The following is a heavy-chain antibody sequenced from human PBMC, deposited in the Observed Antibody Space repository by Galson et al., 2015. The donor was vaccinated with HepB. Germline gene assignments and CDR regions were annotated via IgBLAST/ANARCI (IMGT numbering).Heavy chain of an antibody. CDR1: GFTFSGSA. D-gene: IGHD2-2*01. CDR2: IRSKANSYAT. V-gene: IGHV3-73*01. Sequence: SLRLSCAAPGFTFSGSAMHWVRQASGKGLEWVGRIRSKANSYATAYAASVKGRFTISRDDSKNTAYLQMNSLKTEDTAVYYCTSSYCSSTSCSPHMDVWGKGTTVTVSS. J-gene: IGHJ6*03. CDR3: TSSYCSSTSCSPHMDV.